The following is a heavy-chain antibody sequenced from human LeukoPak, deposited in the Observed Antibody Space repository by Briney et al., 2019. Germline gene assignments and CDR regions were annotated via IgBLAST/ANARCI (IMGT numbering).Heavy chain of an antibody. CDR2: IIPIFGTA. D-gene: IGHD3-10*01. Sequence: ASVKVSCKASGGTFSSYAISWVRQAPGQGLEWMGGIIPIFGTANYAQKFQGRVTITADESTSTAYMELSSLRSEDTAVYYRAIYGSGSYYNRFDYWGQGTLVTVSS. V-gene: IGHV1-69*13. J-gene: IGHJ4*02. CDR3: AIYGSGSYYNRFDY. CDR1: GGTFSSYA.